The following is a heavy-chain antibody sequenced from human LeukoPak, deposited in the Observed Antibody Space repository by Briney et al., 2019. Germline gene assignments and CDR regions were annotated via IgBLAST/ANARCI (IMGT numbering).Heavy chain of an antibody. D-gene: IGHD3-16*02. Sequence: SETLSLTCTVSGYSISSGYYWGWFRQTPGRGLEWIASISHSGSPYYNPSLKSRVTISEDLSRNVFSLTLNSVTAADAAVYYCAREGRENIAIGVDWGQGAPVTVSS. CDR3: AREGRENIAIGVD. CDR1: GYSISSGYY. J-gene: IGHJ4*02. V-gene: IGHV4-38-2*02. CDR2: ISHSGSP.